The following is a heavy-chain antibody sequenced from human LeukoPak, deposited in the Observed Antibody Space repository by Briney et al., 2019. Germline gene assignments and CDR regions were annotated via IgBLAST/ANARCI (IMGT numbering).Heavy chain of an antibody. D-gene: IGHD5-24*01. CDR2: INPNSGGT. CDR1: GYTFTGYY. J-gene: IGHJ3*02. CDR3: ARGSGDGYNYHSEVPDDAFDI. Sequence: GASVKVSCKASGYTFTGYYMHWVRQAPGQGPEWMGWINPNSGGTNYAQKFQGRVTMTRDTSISTVYMELSRLRSDDTAVYYCARGSGDGYNYHSEVPDDAFDIRGQGTMVTVSS. V-gene: IGHV1-2*02.